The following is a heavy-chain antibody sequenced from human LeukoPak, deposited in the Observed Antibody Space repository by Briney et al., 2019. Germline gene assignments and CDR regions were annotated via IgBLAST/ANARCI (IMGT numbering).Heavy chain of an antibody. CDR2: IYHSGST. J-gene: IGHJ3*02. D-gene: IGHD1-14*01. CDR1: GYSISSNYY. CDR3: ARDFRGTSGAFDI. Sequence: PSETLSLTCAVSGYSISSNYYWDWIRQPPGKGLEWIGSIYHSGSTYYNPSLRSRVTISVDTFKNQFSLRLSSVTAADTAVYYCARDFRGTSGAFDIWGQGTMVTVSS. V-gene: IGHV4-38-2*02.